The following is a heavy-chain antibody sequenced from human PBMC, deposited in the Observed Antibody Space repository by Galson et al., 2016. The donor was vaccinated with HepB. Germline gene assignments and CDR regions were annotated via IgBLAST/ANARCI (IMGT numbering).Heavy chain of an antibody. CDR1: GFTFGSYG. CDR2: LWFDGSSE. D-gene: IGHD1-26*01. Sequence: SLRLSCAASGFTFGSYGMHWVRQAPGKGPEWVAVLWFDGSSENYADSVKGRFTISRDNSKNMLYLRMNSLRAEDTAIYYCVRGWDLFDYWGQGTLVTVSS. J-gene: IGHJ4*02. V-gene: IGHV3-33*01. CDR3: VRGWDLFDY.